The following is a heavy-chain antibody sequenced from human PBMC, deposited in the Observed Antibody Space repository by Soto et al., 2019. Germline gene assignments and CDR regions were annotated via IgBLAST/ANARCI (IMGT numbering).Heavy chain of an antibody. J-gene: IGHJ4*02. Sequence: GGSLRLSCAASGFTFSDYYMSWIRQAPGKGLEWVSYISSSGSTIYYADSVKGRFTISRDNAKNSLYLQMNSLRAEDTAVYYCARDQLRSVFWSVYYLDHWGQGTLVTVSS. CDR3: ARDQLRSVFWSVYYLDH. CDR2: ISSSGSTI. CDR1: GFTFSDYY. D-gene: IGHD3-3*01. V-gene: IGHV3-11*01.